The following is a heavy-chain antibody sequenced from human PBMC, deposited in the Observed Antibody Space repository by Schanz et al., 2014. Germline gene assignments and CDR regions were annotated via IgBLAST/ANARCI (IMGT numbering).Heavy chain of an antibody. CDR1: GFIFNDYY. CDR3: ARVGRGKWNYKTFDY. V-gene: IGHV3-66*01. CDR2: IYGGGNT. Sequence: VQLVESGGGLVKPGGSLRLSCAASGFIFNDYYMNWIRQAPGKGLEWVSVIYGGGNTYYADSVKGRFTISRDNPKNTLYLQMNSLRAEDTAVYYCARVGRGKWNYKTFDYWGQGTLVTVSS. J-gene: IGHJ4*02. D-gene: IGHD1-7*01.